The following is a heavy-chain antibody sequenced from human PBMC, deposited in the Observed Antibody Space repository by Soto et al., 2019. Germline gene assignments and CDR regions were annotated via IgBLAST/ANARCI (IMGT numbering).Heavy chain of an antibody. CDR3: ARHIAVPTTRGFDY. CDR1: GASISSTNW. J-gene: IGHJ4*02. CDR2: IYHSGAT. D-gene: IGHD2-15*01. Sequence: QVQLQESGPGLVKPSGTLSLTCAVSGASISSTNWWSWVRQAPGEGPEWIGEIYHSGATNYNPSLKSRVNISMDTSKNQLSLRLDSVPAADTAVDFCARHIAVPTTRGFDYWGQGTLVTVSS. V-gene: IGHV4-4*02.